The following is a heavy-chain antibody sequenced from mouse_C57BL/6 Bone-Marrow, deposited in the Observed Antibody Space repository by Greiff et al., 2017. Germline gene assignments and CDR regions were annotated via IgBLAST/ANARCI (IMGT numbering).Heavy chain of an antibody. Sequence: ESGPGILQPSQTLSLTCSFSGFSLSTFGMGVGWIRQPSGKGLEWLAHIWWDDDKYYNPALKSRLTISKDTSKNQVFLKIANVDTADTATYYCARIANFYYYGSGFAYWGQGTLVTVSA. V-gene: IGHV8-8*01. CDR1: GFSLSTFGMG. CDR2: IWWDDDK. D-gene: IGHD1-1*01. CDR3: ARIANFYYYGSGFAY. J-gene: IGHJ3*01.